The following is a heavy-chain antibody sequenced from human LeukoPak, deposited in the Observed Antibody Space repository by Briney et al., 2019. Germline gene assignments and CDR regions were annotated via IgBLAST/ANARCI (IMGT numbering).Heavy chain of an antibody. CDR1: GYTFISYG. CDR2: ISAYNGNT. V-gene: IGHV1-18*01. Sequence: ASVKVSCKASGYTFISYGISWVRQAPGQGLEWTGGISAYNGNTNYAQKFQGRVTMTTDTSASTAYMELRSLRSDDTAVYYCARGMIYDSSGFVAFDIWGQGTMVTVSS. J-gene: IGHJ3*02. CDR3: ARGMIYDSSGFVAFDI. D-gene: IGHD3-22*01.